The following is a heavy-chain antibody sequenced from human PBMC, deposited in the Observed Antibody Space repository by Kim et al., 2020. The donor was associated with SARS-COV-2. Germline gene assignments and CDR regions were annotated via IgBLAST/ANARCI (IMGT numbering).Heavy chain of an antibody. D-gene: IGHD2-8*01. V-gene: IGHV3-21*01. J-gene: IGHJ6*02. Sequence: GGSLRLSCAASGFTFSTYSMNWVRQAPGKGLEWVSSICSSSSYISYADSVKGRFTISRDNPKNSLYLQMNSLRAEDTAVYYCARGYYCPNGVCYNHGMDVWGQGTTVTVSS. CDR2: ICSSSSYI. CDR1: GFTFSTYS. CDR3: ARGYYCPNGVCYNHGMDV.